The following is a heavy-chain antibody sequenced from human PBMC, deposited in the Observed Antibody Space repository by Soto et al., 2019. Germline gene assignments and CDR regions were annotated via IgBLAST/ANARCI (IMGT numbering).Heavy chain of an antibody. J-gene: IGHJ4*02. D-gene: IGHD2-8*01. CDR3: AKDADIVLMVYAMSSYFDY. Sequence: PGGSLRLSCAASGFTFSSYGMHWVRQAPGKGLEWVAVISYDGSNKYYADSVKGRFTISRDNSKNTLYLQMNSLRAEDTAVYYCAKDADIVLMVYAMSSYFDYWGQGTLVTVSS. V-gene: IGHV3-30*18. CDR1: GFTFSSYG. CDR2: ISYDGSNK.